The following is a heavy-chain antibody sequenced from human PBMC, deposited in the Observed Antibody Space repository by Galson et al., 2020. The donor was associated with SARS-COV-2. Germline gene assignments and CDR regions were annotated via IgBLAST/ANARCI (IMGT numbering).Heavy chain of an antibody. CDR3: AREEASSSWSGYFDY. D-gene: IGHD6-13*01. V-gene: IGHV1-2*02. CDR2: INPNSGGT. J-gene: IGHJ4*02. Sequence: ASVKVSCKASGYTLTGYYMHWVRQAPGQGLEWMGWINPNSGGTNYAQKFQGRVTMTRDTSISTAYMELSRLRSDDTAVYYCAREEASSSWSGYFDYWGQGTLVTVSS. CDR1: GYTLTGYY.